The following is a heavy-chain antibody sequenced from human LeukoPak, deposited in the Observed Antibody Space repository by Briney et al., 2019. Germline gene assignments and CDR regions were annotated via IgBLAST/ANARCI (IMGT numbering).Heavy chain of an antibody. CDR1: GFTFSSYG. CDR3: AKDRTRDAFDI. V-gene: IGHV3-33*06. CDR2: IWYDGSNK. J-gene: IGHJ3*02. D-gene: IGHD1-7*01. Sequence: GGSLRLSCAASGFTFSSYGMHWVRPAPRKGLEWVAVIWYDGSNKYYADSVKGRFTISRDNSKNTLYLQMNSLRAEDTAVYYCAKDRTRDAFDIWGQGTMVTVSS.